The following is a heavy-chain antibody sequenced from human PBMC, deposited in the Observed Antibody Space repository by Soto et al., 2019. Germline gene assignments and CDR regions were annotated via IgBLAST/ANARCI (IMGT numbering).Heavy chain of an antibody. V-gene: IGHV3-48*02. CDR3: ARENADFWSGYYKGEIDY. CDR1: GFTFSSYS. J-gene: IGHJ4*02. D-gene: IGHD3-3*01. Sequence: EVQLVESGGGLVQPGGSLRLSCAASGFTFSSYSMNWVRQAPGKGLEWVSYISSSSSTIYYADSVKGRFTISRDNAKNALYLQMNSLRDEDTAVFYCARENADFWSGYYKGEIDYWGQGTLVTVSS. CDR2: ISSSSSTI.